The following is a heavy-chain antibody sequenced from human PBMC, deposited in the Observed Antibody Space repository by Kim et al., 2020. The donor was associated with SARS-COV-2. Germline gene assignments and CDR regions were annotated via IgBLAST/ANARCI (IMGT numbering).Heavy chain of an antibody. J-gene: IGHJ3*02. Sequence: KGRFTISRDNSKNTLYLQMGSLRAEDMAVYYCARRYYYDSSGYLIGAFDIWGQGTMVTVSS. V-gene: IGHV3-64*01. D-gene: IGHD3-22*01. CDR3: ARRYYYDSSGYLIGAFDI.